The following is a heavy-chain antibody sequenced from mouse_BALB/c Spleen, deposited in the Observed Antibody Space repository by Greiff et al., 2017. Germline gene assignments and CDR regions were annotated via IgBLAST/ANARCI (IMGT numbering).Heavy chain of an antibody. J-gene: IGHJ2*01. Sequence: EVQLVESGGGLVQPGGSRKLSCAASGFTFSSFGMHWVRQAPEKGLEWVAYISSGSSTIYYADTVKGRFTISRDNPKNTLFLQMTSLRSEDTAMYYCARYDHFDYWGQGTTLTVSS. CDR3: ARYDHFDY. CDR2: ISSGSSTI. D-gene: IGHD2-3*01. V-gene: IGHV5-17*02. CDR1: GFTFSSFG.